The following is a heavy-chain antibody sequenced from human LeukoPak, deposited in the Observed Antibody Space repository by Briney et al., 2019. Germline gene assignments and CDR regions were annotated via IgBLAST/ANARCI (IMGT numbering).Heavy chain of an antibody. CDR1: GGSISSYY. D-gene: IGHD3-22*01. V-gene: IGHV4-59*01. J-gene: IGHJ1*01. CDR2: IYYSGST. Sequence: KPSETLSLTCTVSGGSISSYYWSWIRQPPGKGLEWIGYIYYSGSTNYNPSLKRRVTISVDTSKNQFPLKLSSVTAADTAVYYCARHHYYDSSGYYSGYFQHWGQGTLVTVSS. CDR3: ARHHYYDSSGYYSGYFQH.